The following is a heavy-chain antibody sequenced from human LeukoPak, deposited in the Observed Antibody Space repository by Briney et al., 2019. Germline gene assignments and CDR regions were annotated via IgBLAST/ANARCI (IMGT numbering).Heavy chain of an antibody. CDR3: AGRYYYGSGSYNY. CDR2: INSDGSST. CDR1: GFTFSSYW. J-gene: IGHJ4*02. D-gene: IGHD3-10*01. Sequence: GGPLRLSCAACGFTFSSYWMYWVRQAPGKGRVWVSRINSDGSSTKYAASVKGRFTISRDNAKNTLYLQMDSLRAEDTAVYYCAGRYYYGSGSYNYWGQGTLVTVSS. V-gene: IGHV3-74*01.